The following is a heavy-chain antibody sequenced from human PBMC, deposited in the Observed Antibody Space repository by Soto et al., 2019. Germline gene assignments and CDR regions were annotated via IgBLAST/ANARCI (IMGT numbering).Heavy chain of an antibody. J-gene: IGHJ4*02. Sequence: ASVKVSCKASGYTFTGYYMHWVLQAPGQGLEWMGWINPNSGGTNYAQKFQGRVTMTRDTSISTAYMELSRLRSDDTAVYYCARDLHGDYYFDYWGQGTLVTVSS. V-gene: IGHV1-2*02. CDR2: INPNSGGT. CDR3: ARDLHGDYYFDY. CDR1: GYTFTGYY. D-gene: IGHD4-17*01.